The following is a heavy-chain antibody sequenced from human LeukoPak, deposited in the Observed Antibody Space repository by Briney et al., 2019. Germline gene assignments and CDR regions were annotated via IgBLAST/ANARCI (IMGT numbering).Heavy chain of an antibody. CDR3: ARDNGAAAGLSYWYFDL. D-gene: IGHD6-13*01. CDR2: IYYSGST. V-gene: IGHV4-39*07. J-gene: IGHJ2*01. CDR1: GDFLSSGSYY. Sequence: SETLSLTCTVSGDFLSSGSYYWGWIRQSPGKGPAWIGSIYYSGSTFYNASFESRVTMSVDTSKNQFSLKLSSVTAADTAVYYCARDNGAAAGLSYWYFDLWGRGTLVTVSS.